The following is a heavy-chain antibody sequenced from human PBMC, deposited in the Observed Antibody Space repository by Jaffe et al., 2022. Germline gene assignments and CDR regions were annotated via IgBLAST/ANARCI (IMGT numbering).Heavy chain of an antibody. V-gene: IGHV1-2*02. CDR1: GYTFTGYY. CDR3: ARGAPGYSSSWYFDY. D-gene: IGHD6-13*01. J-gene: IGHJ4*02. CDR2: INPNSGGT. Sequence: QVQLVQSGAEVKKPGASVKVSCKASGYTFTGYYMHWVRQAPGQGLEWMGWINPNSGGTNYAQKFQGRVTMTRDTSISTAYMELSRLRSDDTAVYYCARGAPGYSSSWYFDYWGQGTLVTVSS.